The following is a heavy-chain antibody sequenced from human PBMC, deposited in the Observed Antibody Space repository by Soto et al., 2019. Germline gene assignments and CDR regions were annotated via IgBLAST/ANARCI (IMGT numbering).Heavy chain of an antibody. CDR1: GGTFSSYA. CDR3: ARGRCISTSCQYYYYYYGMDV. J-gene: IGHJ6*02. D-gene: IGHD2-2*01. Sequence: SVKVSCKASGGTFSSYAISWVRQAPGQGLEWMGGTIPIFGTANYAQKFQGRVTITADESTSTAYMEVSSLRSEDTAVYYCARGRCISTSCQYYYYYYGMDVWGQGTTVTVSS. V-gene: IGHV1-69*13. CDR2: TIPIFGTA.